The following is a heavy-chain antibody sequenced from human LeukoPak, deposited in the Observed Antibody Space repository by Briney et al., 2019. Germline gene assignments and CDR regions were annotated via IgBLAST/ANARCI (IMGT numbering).Heavy chain of an antibody. CDR1: GGSISSSSYY. J-gene: IGHJ4*02. V-gene: IGHV4-39*01. CDR2: IYYSGST. Sequence: PSETLSLTCTVSGGSISSSSYYWGWIRQPPGKGLEWIGSIYYSGSTYYNPSLKSRVTISVDTSKNQFSLKLSSVTAADTAVYYCASLNDFWSGYHFDYWGQGTLVTVSS. D-gene: IGHD3-3*01. CDR3: ASLNDFWSGYHFDY.